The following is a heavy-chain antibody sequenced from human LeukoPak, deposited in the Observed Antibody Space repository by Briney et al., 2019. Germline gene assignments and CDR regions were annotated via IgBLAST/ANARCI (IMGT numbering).Heavy chain of an antibody. CDR2: ISYDGSNK. V-gene: IGHV3-30-3*01. J-gene: IGHJ4*02. CDR1: GFTFSSYA. CDR3: ARSIYDSSGYPLPYFDY. D-gene: IGHD3-22*01. Sequence: GRSLRLSCAASGFTFSSYAMHWVRQAPGKGLEWVAVISYDGSNKYYADSVKGRFTISRDNSKNTLYLQMNSLRAEDTAVYYCARSIYDSSGYPLPYFDYWGQGTLVTVSS.